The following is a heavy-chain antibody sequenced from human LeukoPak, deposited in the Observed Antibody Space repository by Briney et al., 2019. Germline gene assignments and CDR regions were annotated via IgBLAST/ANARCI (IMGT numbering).Heavy chain of an antibody. CDR1: GFTFSGSV. CDR3: ARNAAYSSGWYWFDP. J-gene: IGHJ5*02. Sequence: GGSLRLSCAASGFTFSGSVIHWVRQASGKGLEWVGRIRSKANSYATAYAASVKGRFTISRDDSKNTAYLQMNSLRAEDTAVYYCARNAAYSSGWYWFDPWGQGTLVTVSS. CDR2: IRSKANSYAT. D-gene: IGHD6-19*01. V-gene: IGHV3-73*01.